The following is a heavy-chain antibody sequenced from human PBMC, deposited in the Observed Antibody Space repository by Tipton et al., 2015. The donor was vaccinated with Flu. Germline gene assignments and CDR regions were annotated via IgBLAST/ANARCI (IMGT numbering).Heavy chain of an antibody. Sequence: SLRLSCTASGFTFGDYAMSWVRQAPGKGPEWVGFIRSKAYGGTTEYAASVKVRFTISRDDSKSIAYLQMNSLKTEDTAVYYCQYYDSSGPPHYFDYWGQGTLVTVSS. J-gene: IGHJ4*02. D-gene: IGHD3-22*01. V-gene: IGHV3-49*04. CDR3: QYYDSSGPPHYFDY. CDR1: GFTFGDYA. CDR2: IRSKAYGGTT.